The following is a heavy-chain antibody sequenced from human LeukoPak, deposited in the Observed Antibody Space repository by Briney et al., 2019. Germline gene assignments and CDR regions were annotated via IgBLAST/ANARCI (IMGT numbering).Heavy chain of an antibody. CDR2: INHSGST. D-gene: IGHD3-10*01. J-gene: IGHJ6*03. V-gene: IGHV4-4*02. CDR3: ASMVRGVTWYYYYMDV. CDR1: GGSISSSNW. Sequence: SGTLSLTCAVSGGSISSSNWWSWVRQPPGKGLEWIGEINHSGSTNYNPSLKSRVTISVDTSKNQFSLKLSSVTAADTAVYYCASMVRGVTWYYYYMDVWGKGTTVTISS.